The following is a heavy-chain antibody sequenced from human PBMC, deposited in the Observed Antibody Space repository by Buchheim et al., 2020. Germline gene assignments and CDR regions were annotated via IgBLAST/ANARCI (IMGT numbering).Heavy chain of an antibody. V-gene: IGHV3-48*01. CDR2: ITGSGDIV. Sequence: VELLESGGDLVQPGGSLRLSCAASGFTFSLCSMNWVRQAPGKGLEWIAYITGSGDIVYYADSVQGRFTISRDNAKNSLYLQMNSLNVDDTALYFCARTPGGGGTHYYNDLDSWGQGTL. CDR1: GFTFSLCS. CDR3: ARTPGGGGTHYYNDLDS. J-gene: IGHJ4*02. D-gene: IGHD1-26*01.